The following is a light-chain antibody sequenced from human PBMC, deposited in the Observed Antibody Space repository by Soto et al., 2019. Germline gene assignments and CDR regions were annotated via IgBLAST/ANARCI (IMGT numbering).Light chain of an antibody. J-gene: IGKJ1*01. CDR2: KAS. V-gene: IGKV1-5*03. CDR3: QQYDVYST. CDR1: QSIISL. Sequence: DIQISQSPSTLSASVGGTVTITCRASQSIISLLSWYQHKPGIAPKLLIYKASTLQSGVPSRFSGSGYGTVFTLTISRLQPDDSATYYCQQYDVYSTFGQGTKVDIK.